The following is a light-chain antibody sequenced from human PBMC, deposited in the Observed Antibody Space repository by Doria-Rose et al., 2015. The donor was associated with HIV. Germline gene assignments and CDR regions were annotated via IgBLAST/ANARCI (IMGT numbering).Light chain of an antibody. Sequence: EIVMTQSPGTLSLSPGERATLSCRASQSFSSTYLAWYQQKPGQAPSLLIYDGSTRATGIPDRCSASWSGTDFTLTINRLEPEDFALYYCHQYGTSWTCGQGAKVEI. J-gene: IGKJ1*01. CDR3: HQYGTSWT. V-gene: IGKV3-20*01. CDR2: DGS. CDR1: QSFSSTY.